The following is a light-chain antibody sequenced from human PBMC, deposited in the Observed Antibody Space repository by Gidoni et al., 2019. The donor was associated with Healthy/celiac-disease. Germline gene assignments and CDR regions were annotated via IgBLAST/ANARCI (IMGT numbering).Light chain of an antibody. CDR3: QQYNSYPLT. Sequence: DIQMTQSPSTLSASVGDRVTITCRASQSISSLLAWYQQKPGKAPKLRIYKASSLESVVPSRVSGGGSGTEFTLTIISLQPYDFATYYCQQYNSYPLTFGGGTKVEIK. J-gene: IGKJ4*01. CDR1: QSISSL. CDR2: KAS. V-gene: IGKV1-5*03.